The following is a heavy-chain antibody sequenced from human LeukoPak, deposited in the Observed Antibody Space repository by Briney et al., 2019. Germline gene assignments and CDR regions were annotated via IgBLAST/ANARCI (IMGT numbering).Heavy chain of an antibody. CDR1: GGSFSGYY. CDR2: INHSGST. Sequence: SETLSLTCAVYGGSFSGYYWSWIRQPPGKGLEWIREINHSGSTNYNPSLKSRVTISVDTSKNQFSLKLSSVTAADTAVYYCARGLGGVGAASLIAYYFDYWGQGTLVTVSS. J-gene: IGHJ4*02. V-gene: IGHV4-34*01. CDR3: ARGLGGVGAASLIAYYFDY. D-gene: IGHD1-26*01.